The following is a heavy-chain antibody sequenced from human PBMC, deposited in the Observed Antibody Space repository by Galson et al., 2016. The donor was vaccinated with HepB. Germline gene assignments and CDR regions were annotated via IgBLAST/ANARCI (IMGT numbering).Heavy chain of an antibody. D-gene: IGHD1-1*01. Sequence: SLRLSCAASGFTFSSYIMSWVRQAPGKRLEWVAAISGRGYDTYYTDTAKGRFTISKDKSKNTVYLHMNNLRAEDTAIYYCAKLMGDWGDRSTGFVDYWGQGTLVTVSS. CDR1: GFTFSSYI. V-gene: IGHV3-23*01. CDR3: AKLMGDWGDRSTGFVDY. J-gene: IGHJ4*02. CDR2: ISGRGYDT.